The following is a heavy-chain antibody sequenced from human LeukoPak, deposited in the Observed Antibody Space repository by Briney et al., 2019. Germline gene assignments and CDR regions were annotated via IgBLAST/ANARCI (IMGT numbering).Heavy chain of an antibody. Sequence: PGGSLRLSCAASGFTFSSYAMSWVLQARGKGLEWVSASSGSGGSTYYADSVKGRFTISRDNSKNTLYLQMNSLRAEDTAVYYCAKDPGDGYFDYWGQGTLVTVSS. V-gene: IGHV3-23*01. J-gene: IGHJ4*02. CDR3: AKDPGDGYFDY. CDR2: SSGSGGST. D-gene: IGHD5-24*01. CDR1: GFTFSSYA.